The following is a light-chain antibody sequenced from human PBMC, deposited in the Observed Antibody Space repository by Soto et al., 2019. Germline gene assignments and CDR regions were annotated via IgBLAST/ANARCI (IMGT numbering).Light chain of an antibody. CDR1: SSDVGGYNY. V-gene: IGLV2-8*01. CDR3: SSYAGSNPEVV. CDR2: EVS. Sequence: QSALTQPPSASGSPGQSVTISCTGTSSDVGGYNYVSWYQQHPGKAPKLMIYEVSKRPSGVPDRFSGSKSGNTASLTVSGLQAEDEADYYCSSYAGSNPEVVFGGGTKLTVL. J-gene: IGLJ2*01.